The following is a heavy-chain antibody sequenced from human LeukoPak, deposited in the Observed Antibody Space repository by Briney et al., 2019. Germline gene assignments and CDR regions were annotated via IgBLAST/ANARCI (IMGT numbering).Heavy chain of an antibody. CDR1: GFTFSDYY. CDR2: ISSSGSTI. CDR3: ARRGQQLVDGPFDYYYGMDV. D-gene: IGHD6-13*01. V-gene: IGHV3-11*01. Sequence: GGSLRLSCAASGFTFSDYYMSWIRQAPGKGLEWVSYISSSGSTIYYADSVKGRFTISRDNAKNSLYLQMNSLRAEDTAVYYCARRGQQLVDGPFDYYYGMDVWGQGTTVTVSS. J-gene: IGHJ6*02.